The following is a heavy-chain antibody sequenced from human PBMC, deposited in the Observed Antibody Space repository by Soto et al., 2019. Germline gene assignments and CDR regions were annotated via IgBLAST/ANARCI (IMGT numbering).Heavy chain of an antibody. V-gene: IGHV3-74*01. CDR2: INTDGSVT. Sequence: SGGSLRLSCAGSGFTFSNFWMHWVRQAPGKGLVWVARINTDGSVTSHADSVKGRFTISRDNAKSTLYLQMNSLREEDSAMYYCARQTGLGATNYWGRGTLVTVSS. D-gene: IGHD1-26*01. J-gene: IGHJ4*02. CDR3: ARQTGLGATNY. CDR1: GFTFSNFW.